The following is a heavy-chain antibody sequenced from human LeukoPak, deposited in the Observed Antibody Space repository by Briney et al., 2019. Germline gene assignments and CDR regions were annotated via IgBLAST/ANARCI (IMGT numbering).Heavy chain of an antibody. CDR2: ISSSSSYI. Sequence: GGSLRLSCPASGFTFSSYSMNWVRQAPGKGLEWVSSISSSSSYIYYADSVKGRFTISRDHAKNSLHLQMNSLRAEDTAVYYCARVATGVTTTVWGQGTLVTVSS. CDR1: GFTFSSYS. V-gene: IGHV3-21*01. D-gene: IGHD4-17*01. J-gene: IGHJ4*02. CDR3: ARVATGVTTTV.